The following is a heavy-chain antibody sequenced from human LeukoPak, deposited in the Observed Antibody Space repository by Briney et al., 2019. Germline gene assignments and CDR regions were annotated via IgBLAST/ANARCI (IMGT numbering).Heavy chain of an antibody. CDR1: GGSISTYY. J-gene: IGHJ4*02. D-gene: IGHD2-15*01. V-gene: IGHV4-59*08. CDR2: IYYTGST. CDR3: ARHCSGRSCYSGQFDY. Sequence: PSETLSLTCTVSGGSISTYYWSWIRQPPGKGLEWLGYIYYTGSTNHNPSPKSRVTISLDKSKNKLSLKLSSVTAADTAVYYCARHCSGRSCYSGQFDYWGQGTLVTVSS.